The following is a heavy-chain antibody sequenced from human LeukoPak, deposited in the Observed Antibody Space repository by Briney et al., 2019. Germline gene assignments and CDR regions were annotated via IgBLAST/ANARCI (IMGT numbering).Heavy chain of an antibody. CDR2: IYYSGST. J-gene: IGHJ6*02. CDR3: AREGRESSGMDV. V-gene: IGHV4-39*02. CDR1: GGSISSSSYY. Sequence: SETLSLTCTVSGGSISSSSYYWGWIRQPPGKGLEWIGSIYYSGSTYYNPSLKSRVTISVDTSKNQFSLKLSSVTAADTAVYYCAREGRESSGMDVWGQGTTVTVSS.